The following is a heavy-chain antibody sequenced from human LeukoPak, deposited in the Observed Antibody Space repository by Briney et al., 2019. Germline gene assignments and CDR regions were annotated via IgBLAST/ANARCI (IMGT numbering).Heavy chain of an antibody. CDR1: GGSINSGSYY. Sequence: SRTLSLTCTVSGGSINSGSYYWSWIRQPAGKGLEWIGRIYSSGSTNFNPSLKSRVTISIGTSKNQFSLKLTSVTAADTAVYYCARGPRWFDSDYFDYWGQGTLVTVSS. D-gene: IGHD4-23*01. J-gene: IGHJ4*02. CDR3: ARGPRWFDSDYFDY. CDR2: IYSSGST. V-gene: IGHV4-61*02.